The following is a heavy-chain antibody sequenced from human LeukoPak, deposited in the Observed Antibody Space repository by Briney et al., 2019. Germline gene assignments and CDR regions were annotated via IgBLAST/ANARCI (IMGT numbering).Heavy chain of an antibody. Sequence: PGGSLRLSCAASGFTFSIYSMHWVRQAPGKGLVWVSRIKSDGSSTSYADSVKGRFTISRDNAKNTLYLQMDSLRVEDTTVYYCARDLHYYVAMDVWGQGTTVTVSS. CDR2: IKSDGSST. D-gene: IGHD3-10*02. V-gene: IGHV3-74*01. CDR3: ARDLHYYVAMDV. J-gene: IGHJ6*02. CDR1: GFTFSIYS.